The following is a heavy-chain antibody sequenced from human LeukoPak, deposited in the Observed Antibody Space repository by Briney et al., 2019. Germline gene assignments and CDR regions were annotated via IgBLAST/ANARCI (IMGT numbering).Heavy chain of an antibody. D-gene: IGHD5-24*01. J-gene: IGHJ4*02. CDR2: INMDGSIT. CDR1: GFTFSSYG. Sequence: GRSLRLSCAASGFTFSSYGMHWVRQAPGKGLVWVSRINMDGSITTYADSVKGRFTISRDNAKNTLYLQMNSLRAEDTAVYYCGLEMATTIRDYWGQGTLVTVSS. CDR3: GLEMATTIRDY. V-gene: IGHV3-74*01.